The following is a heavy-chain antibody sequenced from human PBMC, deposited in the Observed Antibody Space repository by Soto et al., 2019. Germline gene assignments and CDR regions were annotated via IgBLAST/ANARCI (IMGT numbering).Heavy chain of an antibody. Sequence: SETLSLTCAVSGGSIISGGYSWSWIRQPPGKGLEWIGYIYHSGSTYYNPSLKSRVTISVDRSKNQFSLKLSSVTAADTAVYYCARANFNNYGMDVWGQGTTVTVSS. V-gene: IGHV4-30-2*01. CDR2: IYHSGST. J-gene: IGHJ6*02. D-gene: IGHD7-27*01. CDR3: ARANFNNYGMDV. CDR1: GGSIISGGYS.